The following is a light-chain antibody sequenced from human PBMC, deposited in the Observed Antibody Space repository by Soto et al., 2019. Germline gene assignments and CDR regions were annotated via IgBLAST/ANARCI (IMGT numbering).Light chain of an antibody. CDR1: QSVSSSF. J-gene: IGKJ1*01. CDR3: QQDDSSPWT. CDR2: GAS. Sequence: EIVLTQSPGTLSLSPGDRATLSCRASQSVSSSFLAWYQQKPGQAPRLLIYGASSRATGIPDRFSGSGSGTDFTLTISRLEPEDFAVYYWQQDDSSPWTFGQGTKVEIK. V-gene: IGKV3-20*01.